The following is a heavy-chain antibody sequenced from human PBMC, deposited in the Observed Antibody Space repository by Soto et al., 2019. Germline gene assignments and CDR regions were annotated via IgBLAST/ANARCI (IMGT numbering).Heavy chain of an antibody. D-gene: IGHD3-22*01. Sequence: ASVKVSCKASGYTFTIYGISWVRQAPGQGLEWMGWISAYNGNTNYAQKLQGRVTMTTDTSTSTAYMELRSLRSDDTAVYYCARDAGATLNKYYYDTDGVDWFDPWGQGTLVTVSS. CDR3: ARDAGATLNKYYYDTDGVDWFDP. CDR2: ISAYNGNT. J-gene: IGHJ5*02. CDR1: GYTFTIYG. V-gene: IGHV1-18*01.